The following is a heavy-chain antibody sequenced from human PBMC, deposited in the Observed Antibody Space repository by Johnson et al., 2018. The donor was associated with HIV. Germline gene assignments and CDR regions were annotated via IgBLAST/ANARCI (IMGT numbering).Heavy chain of an antibody. Sequence: VQLVESGGGVVQPGRSLRLSCAASGFSFSDYAMHWVRQAPGKGLEWVAVISYDGSSKFYPNSLKGRFSISRDNSKNTVYLQMNSLRTEDTAVYYCARGITMIAVVKGDAFDIWGQGTMVTVSS. D-gene: IGHD3-22*01. CDR2: ISYDGSSK. CDR3: ARGITMIAVVKGDAFDI. CDR1: GFSFSDYA. V-gene: IGHV3-30*04. J-gene: IGHJ3*02.